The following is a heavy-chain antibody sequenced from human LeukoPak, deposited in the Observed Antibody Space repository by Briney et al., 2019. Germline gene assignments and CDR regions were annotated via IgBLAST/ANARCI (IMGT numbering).Heavy chain of an antibody. Sequence: GGSLRLSCAASGFTFDDYAMHWVRQAPGKGLEWVSLISGDGGSTYYADSVKGRFTISRDNGKNSLYLQMNSLRTEDTALYYCAKGQLERRGLYYYYGMAVWGQGTTVTVSS. CDR1: GFTFDDYA. CDR3: AKGQLERRGLYYYYGMAV. D-gene: IGHD1-1*01. V-gene: IGHV3-43*02. J-gene: IGHJ6*02. CDR2: ISGDGGST.